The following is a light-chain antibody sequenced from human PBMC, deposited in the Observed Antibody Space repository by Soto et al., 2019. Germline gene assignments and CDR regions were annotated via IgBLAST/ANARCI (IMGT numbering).Light chain of an antibody. Sequence: QSALTQPASVSGAPGQSITISCTGTSSDVGGQNYVSWYQHHPGKAPKLMIYEVTNRPSGISNRFSGSKSGNTASLTISGLQAEDEADYYCSSYTSISTTVFGGGTQLTVL. V-gene: IGLV2-14*01. CDR3: SSYTSISTTV. CDR2: EVT. CDR1: SSDVGGQNY. J-gene: IGLJ2*01.